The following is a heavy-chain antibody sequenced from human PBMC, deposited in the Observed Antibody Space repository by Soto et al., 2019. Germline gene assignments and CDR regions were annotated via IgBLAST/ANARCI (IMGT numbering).Heavy chain of an antibody. Sequence: SETLSITCTVSGGSVSSDTHYWSWIRQPPGKRLEWIGFIYSSGSTNYNPSLKSRVTMSVDTSKNQFSLKLRSVIVADTAVYHCARFVIFCSCTTCYALAAVCGQGTTVTGSS. CDR3: ARFVIFCSCTTCYALAAV. CDR1: GGSVSSDTHY. J-gene: IGHJ6*02. CDR2: IYSSGST. D-gene: IGHD2-2*01. V-gene: IGHV4-61*01.